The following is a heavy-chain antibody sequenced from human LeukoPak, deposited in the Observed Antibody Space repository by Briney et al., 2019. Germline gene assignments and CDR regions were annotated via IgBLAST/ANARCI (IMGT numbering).Heavy chain of an antibody. Sequence: PGGSLRLSCAAYGFTISSSQMHWVRQAPGKGLVWVSRILRDETYTNYADSVRGRFTISRDNANNMLFLQMNSLRGENTAVYFCTRDPGSDSRDWYFDVWGRGTLVTVSS. CDR3: TRDPGSDSRDWYFDV. CDR2: ILRDETYT. J-gene: IGHJ2*01. D-gene: IGHD6-25*01. V-gene: IGHV3-74*01. CDR1: GFTISSSQ.